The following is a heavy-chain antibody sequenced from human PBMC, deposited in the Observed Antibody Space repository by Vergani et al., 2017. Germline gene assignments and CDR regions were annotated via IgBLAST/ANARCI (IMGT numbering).Heavy chain of an antibody. CDR2: INPSGGST. Sequence: QVQLVQSGAEVKKPGSSVKVSCKASGYTFTSYYMHWVRQAPGQGLEWMGIINPSGGSTSYAQKFQGRVTMTRDTSTSTVYMERSSLRSEDTAVYYCASGGEYNWNPRHPPGFDYWGQGTLVTVSS. V-gene: IGHV1-46*01. CDR1: GYTFTSYY. CDR3: ASGGEYNWNPRHPPGFDY. D-gene: IGHD1-20*01. J-gene: IGHJ4*02.